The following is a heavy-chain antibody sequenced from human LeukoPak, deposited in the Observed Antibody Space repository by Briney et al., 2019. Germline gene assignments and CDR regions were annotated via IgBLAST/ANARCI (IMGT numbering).Heavy chain of an antibody. J-gene: IGHJ4*02. CDR2: ISGGSGTI. CDR3: ARGQRYSTSPFDY. D-gene: IGHD3-16*02. Sequence: GGSLRLSCAASGFTFSDYSMNWVRQAPGKGLGWVSYISGGSGTIYYADSVKGRFTISRDDAKNSLFLQMNSLRDKDTAVYYCARGQRYSTSPFDYWGQGTLVTVSS. CDR1: GFTFSDYS. V-gene: IGHV3-48*02.